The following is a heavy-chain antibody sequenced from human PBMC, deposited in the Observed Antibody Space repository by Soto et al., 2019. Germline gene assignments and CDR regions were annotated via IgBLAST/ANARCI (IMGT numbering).Heavy chain of an antibody. J-gene: IGHJ6*02. CDR1: GDSVSGNSVA. CDR3: ARVNLGYCTSTSCLVYYYYGMDV. Sequence: SQTLSLTCAISGDSVSGNSVAWSWIRQSPSRGLEWLGRTYYRSRWYNDYGVSVKSRITINPDTSKNQFSLQLNSVTPEDTAVYFCARVNLGYCTSTSCLVYYYYGMDVWDQGTTVTVSS. D-gene: IGHD2-2*01. CDR2: TYYRSRWYN. V-gene: IGHV6-1*01.